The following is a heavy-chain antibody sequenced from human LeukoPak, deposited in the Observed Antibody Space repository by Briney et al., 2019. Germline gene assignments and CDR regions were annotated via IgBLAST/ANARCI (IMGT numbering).Heavy chain of an antibody. D-gene: IGHD3-10*01. CDR1: GFTFDDYA. V-gene: IGHV3-9*01. Sequence: GGSLRLSCAASGFTFDDYAMHWVRQAPGKGLEWVSGISWNSGSRGYADSVKGRFTISRDNAKNSLYLQMNILRAEDTALYYCAKDIAGQYGNGMDVWGQGTTVTVSS. CDR3: AKDIAGQYGNGMDV. CDR2: ISWNSGSR. J-gene: IGHJ6*02.